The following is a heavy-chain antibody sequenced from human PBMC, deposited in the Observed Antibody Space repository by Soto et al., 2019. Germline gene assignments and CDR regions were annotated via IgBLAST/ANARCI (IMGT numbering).Heavy chain of an antibody. CDR2: IYYSGST. J-gene: IGHJ6*02. CDR3: ASLLIAYCGGDCYSEEGYYYYGMHV. Sequence: SETLSLTCTVSGGSISSSSYYWGWIRQPPGKGLEWIGSIYYSGSTYYNPSLKSRVTISVDTSKNQFSLKLSSVTAADTAVYYCASLLIAYCGGDCYSEEGYYYYGMHVSGQATTVTVSS. V-gene: IGHV4-39*01. D-gene: IGHD2-21*02. CDR1: GGSISSSSYY.